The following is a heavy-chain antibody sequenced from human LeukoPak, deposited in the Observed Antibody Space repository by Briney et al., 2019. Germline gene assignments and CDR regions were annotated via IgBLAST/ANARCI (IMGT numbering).Heavy chain of an antibody. CDR3: ASYGSGSYSGYYYYYMDV. CDR2: IIPLFGTA. V-gene: IGHV1-69*05. D-gene: IGHD3-10*01. CDR1: GGTFSSYA. J-gene: IGHJ6*03. Sequence: ASVKVSCKASGGTFSSYAISWVRQAPGQGLEWMGGIIPLFGTANYAQKFQGRVTITTDESTSTAYMELSSLRSEDTAVYYCASYGSGSYSGYYYYYMDVWGKGTTVTVSS.